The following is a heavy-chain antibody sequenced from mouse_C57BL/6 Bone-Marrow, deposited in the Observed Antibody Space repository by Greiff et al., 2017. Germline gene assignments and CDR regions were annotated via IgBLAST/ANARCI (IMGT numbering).Heavy chain of an antibody. CDR2: IDPSDSET. CDR3: ALITTVVATEGAWFAY. J-gene: IGHJ3*01. Sequence: QVQLQQPGAELVRPGSSVKLSCKASGYTFTSYWMHWVKQRPIQGLEWIGNIDPSDSETHYNQKFKDKATLTVDKSSSTAYMQLSSLTSEDSAVYYCALITTVVATEGAWFAYWGQGTLVTVSA. D-gene: IGHD1-1*01. V-gene: IGHV1-52*01. CDR1: GYTFTSYW.